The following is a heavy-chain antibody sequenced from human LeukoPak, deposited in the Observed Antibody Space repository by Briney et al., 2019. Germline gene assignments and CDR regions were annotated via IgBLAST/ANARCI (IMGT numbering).Heavy chain of an antibody. CDR3: ARQGFDSWSGYLDY. D-gene: IGHD3-3*01. V-gene: IGHV4-34*01. Sequence: SETLSLTCAVYGGSFSGYYWSWIRQPPGKGLEWIGEINHSGSTNYNPSLKSRVTISVDTSKNQFSLKLSSVTAADTAVYYCARQGFDSWSGYLDYWGQGTLVTVSS. CDR1: GGSFSGYY. CDR2: INHSGST. J-gene: IGHJ4*02.